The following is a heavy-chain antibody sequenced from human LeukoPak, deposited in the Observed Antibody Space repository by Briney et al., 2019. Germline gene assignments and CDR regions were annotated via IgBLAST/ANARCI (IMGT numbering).Heavy chain of an antibody. CDR2: IKQDGSEK. D-gene: IGHD5-18*01. J-gene: IGHJ4*02. CDR3: ARGGYSYGPYYFDY. CDR1: GFTFSSHW. V-gene: IGHV3-7*01. Sequence: GGSLRLSCAASGFTFSSHWMSWVRQAPGKGLEWVANIKQDGSEKYYVDFVKGRFTISRDNAKNSLYLQMNSLRGEDTAVYYRARGGYSYGPYYFDYWGQGTLVTVSS.